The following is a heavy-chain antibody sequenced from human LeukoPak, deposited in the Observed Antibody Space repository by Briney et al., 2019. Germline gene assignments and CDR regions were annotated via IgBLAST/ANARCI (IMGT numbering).Heavy chain of an antibody. Sequence: ASVKVSCTASGYTFTGYYMRWVRQAPGQGLEWMGWINPNSGGTNYAQKFQGRVTMTRDTSISTAYMELSRLRSDDTAVYYCARAMVRGVQGYYYGMDVWGQGTTVTVSS. CDR2: INPNSGGT. D-gene: IGHD3-10*01. J-gene: IGHJ6*02. CDR1: GYTFTGYY. CDR3: ARAMVRGVQGYYYGMDV. V-gene: IGHV1-2*02.